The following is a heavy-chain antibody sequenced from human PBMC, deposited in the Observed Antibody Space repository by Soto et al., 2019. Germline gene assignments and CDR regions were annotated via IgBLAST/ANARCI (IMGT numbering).Heavy chain of an antibody. V-gene: IGHV2-5*01. D-gene: IGHD3-22*01. CDR2: IYWNDDK. CDR3: AHRRYYYDSSGHDAFDI. J-gene: IGHJ3*02. CDR1: GXSLSTSGVG. Sequence: KESGPTLVKPTQTLTLTCTFSGXSLSTSGVGVGWXXQXXXXAXXXLALIYWNDDKRYRPSLKSRLTITKDTSKNQVVLTMTNMDPVDTATYYCAHRRYYYDSSGHDAFDIWGQGTMVTVSS.